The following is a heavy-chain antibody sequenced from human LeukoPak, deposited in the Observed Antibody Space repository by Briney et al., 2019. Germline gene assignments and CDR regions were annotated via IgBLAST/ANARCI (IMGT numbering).Heavy chain of an antibody. V-gene: IGHV4-59*01. J-gene: IGHJ4*02. CDR3: ARAGGYYGSASWDY. D-gene: IGHD3-10*01. CDR1: GGSISSYY. Sequence: SETLSLTCTVSGGSISSYYWSWIRQPPGKGLEWIGYIYYSGSTNYNPSLKSRVAISVDTSKNQFSLKLSSVTAADTAVYYCARAGGYYGSASWDYWGQGTLVTVSS. CDR2: IYYSGST.